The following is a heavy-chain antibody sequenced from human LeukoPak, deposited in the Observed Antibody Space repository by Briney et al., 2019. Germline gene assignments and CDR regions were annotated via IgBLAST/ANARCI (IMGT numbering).Heavy chain of an antibody. Sequence: ASVRVSCKASGYTFSGYYMYWVRQAPGQGLEWRGWVNPNCGCTNYAQKFQGRVTMTRDTSISTAYMELSRLRSDDTAVYYCARVMYYYDSSGYYYGWGQGTLVTVSS. J-gene: IGHJ4*02. D-gene: IGHD3-22*01. CDR2: VNPNCGCT. V-gene: IGHV1-2*02. CDR3: ARVMYYYDSSGYYYG. CDR1: GYTFSGYY.